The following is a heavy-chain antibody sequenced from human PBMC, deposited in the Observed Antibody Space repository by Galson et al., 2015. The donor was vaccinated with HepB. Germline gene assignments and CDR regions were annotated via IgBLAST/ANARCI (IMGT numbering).Heavy chain of an antibody. Sequence: SLRLSCAAAGFTFSDYYMSWTRQAPGKGLEWVSYISSSGGSRYADSVKGRFTISRDNARNSLYLQMSSPKAADTAVYYCASAACGGDCYGDYMDVWGNGTSVTVSS. CDR1: GFTFSDYY. J-gene: IGHJ6*03. D-gene: IGHD2-21*01. CDR3: ASAACGGDCYGDYMDV. V-gene: IGHV3-11*01. CDR2: ISSSGGSR.